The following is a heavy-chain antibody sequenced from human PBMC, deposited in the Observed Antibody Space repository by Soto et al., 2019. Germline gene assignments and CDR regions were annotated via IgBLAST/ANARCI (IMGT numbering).Heavy chain of an antibody. V-gene: IGHV4-61*01. J-gene: IGHJ4*02. CDR2: GSYSGTT. CDR3: ARGATVTQYDY. D-gene: IGHD4-17*01. CDR1: GVSVNSGSFY. Sequence: QVQLQESGPGLVKPSETLSLTCTVSGVSVNSGSFYWAWIRHPPGKGLEWIGFGSYSGTTNYKPSLMSRGTISVDTSRSQISLKVTSLTAAYTAVYYCARGATVTQYDYWGQGTLVTVSS.